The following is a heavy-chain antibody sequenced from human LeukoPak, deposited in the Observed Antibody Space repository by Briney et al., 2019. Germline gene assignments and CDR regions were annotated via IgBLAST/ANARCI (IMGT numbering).Heavy chain of an antibody. D-gene: IGHD6-19*01. Sequence: RASVKVSCKVSGYTLTELSMHWVRQAPGQGLEWMGWISAYNGNTNYAQKLQGRVTMTTDTSTSTAYMELRSLRSDDTAVYYCARETLYSSGWYVFDYWGQGTLVTVSS. CDR2: ISAYNGNT. CDR1: GYTLTELS. CDR3: ARETLYSSGWYVFDY. J-gene: IGHJ4*02. V-gene: IGHV1-18*01.